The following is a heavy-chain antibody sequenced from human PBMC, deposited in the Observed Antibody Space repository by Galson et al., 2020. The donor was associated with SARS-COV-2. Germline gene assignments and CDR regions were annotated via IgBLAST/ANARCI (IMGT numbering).Heavy chain of an antibody. V-gene: IGHV2-70*11. CDR1: GFSLSTSGMC. J-gene: IGHJ4*02. CDR2: LDWADEN. D-gene: IGHD2-15*01. Sequence: SGPTLVKPTQPLTLTCTFSGFSLSTSGMCVSWIRQPPGKALEWLARLDWADENYYTTPLKTRLTISKDTSKNQVVLTMTNMDPVDTATYYCARTSSYCSGGSCYDYWGQGTLVTVSS. CDR3: ARTSSYCSGGSCYDY.